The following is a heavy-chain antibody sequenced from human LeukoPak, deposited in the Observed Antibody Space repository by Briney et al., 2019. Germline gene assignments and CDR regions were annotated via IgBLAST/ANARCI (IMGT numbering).Heavy chain of an antibody. D-gene: IGHD2-15*01. V-gene: IGHV3-23*01. CDR2: ISGSGGST. J-gene: IGHJ4*02. CDR1: GFTFSSYA. CDR3: ATKGLYCSGGSCHVYYLDY. Sequence: GGSLRLSCAASGFTFSSYAMSWVRQAPGKGLEWVSAISGSGGSTYYADSVKGRFTISRDNSKNTVYLQMNSLRAEDTAIYYCATKGLYCSGGSCHVYYLDYWGQGTLATVSS.